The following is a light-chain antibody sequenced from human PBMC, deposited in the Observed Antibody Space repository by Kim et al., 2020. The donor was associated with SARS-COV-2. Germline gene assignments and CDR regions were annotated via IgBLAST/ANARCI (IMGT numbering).Light chain of an antibody. Sequence: DIQMTQSPSSLSASVGDRVTITCRASQSITTYLNWYQQKPGKAPNLLIYGTSNLQSGVPSRFGGSGFGTDFTLTISNLQPEDSAIYYCQQNYNIPLTFGGGTKVEIK. CDR3: QQNYNIPLT. J-gene: IGKJ4*01. CDR1: QSITTY. V-gene: IGKV1-39*01. CDR2: GTS.